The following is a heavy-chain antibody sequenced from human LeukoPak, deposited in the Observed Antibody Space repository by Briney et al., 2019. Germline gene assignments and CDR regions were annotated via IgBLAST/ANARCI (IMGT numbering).Heavy chain of an antibody. CDR1: GFTFSDYE. D-gene: IGHD3-16*01. V-gene: IGHV3-48*03. CDR3: ARDGGRTESGFRPHWFDC. CDR2: ISSSGATI. J-gene: IGHJ4*02. Sequence: GGSLRLSCAASGFTFSDYEMNWVRQAPGKGLEWVSYISSSGATIHYADSVKGRFTISRDNAKNSLYLQMDSLRAEDTAVYYCARDGGRTESGFRPHWFDCWGQGTLVTVSS.